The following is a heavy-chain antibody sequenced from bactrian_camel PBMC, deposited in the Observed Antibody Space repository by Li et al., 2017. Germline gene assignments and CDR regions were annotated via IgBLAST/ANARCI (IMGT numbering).Heavy chain of an antibody. CDR2: IYTRDGTT. D-gene: IGHD2*01. V-gene: IGHV3S53*01. Sequence: HVQLVESGGGSVQAGGSLRLSCAASGNTAVINYMGWIRQSPGNEREVLGAIYTRDGTTHYADSVKGRFTISQDNAKNTVYLQMNNLKPEDTAMYYCAADFGPYCSGSYLARRSNFRGQGTQVTVS. J-gene: IGHJ4*01. CDR3: AADFGPYCSGSYLARRSNF. CDR1: GNTAVINY.